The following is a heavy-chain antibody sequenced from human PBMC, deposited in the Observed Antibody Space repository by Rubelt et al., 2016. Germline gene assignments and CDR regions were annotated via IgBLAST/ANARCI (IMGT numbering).Heavy chain of an antibody. V-gene: IGHV3-48*01. Sequence: EVQLLESGGGLVQPGGSLRVSCVGSEFTFSSYTMNWVRQAPGKGLEWVSLISSSSTTIFYADSVKGRFIISRDNAKNSLFLQRNSLRVEDTAVYFCATETASVGIDLWGQGTLVTVSS. D-gene: IGHD1-26*01. J-gene: IGHJ4*02. CDR1: EFTFSSYT. CDR2: ISSSSTTI. CDR3: ATETASVGIDL.